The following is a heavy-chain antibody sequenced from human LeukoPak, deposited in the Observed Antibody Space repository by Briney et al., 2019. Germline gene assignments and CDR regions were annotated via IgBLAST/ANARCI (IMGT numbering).Heavy chain of an antibody. Sequence: SETLSLTCTVSGGSISSSSYYWGWIRQPPGKGLEWIGSLYHSGSTYYDPSLKSRVTISVDTSKNQLSLKLSSVTAADTAVYYCARVDAIPPSRYSSSRHRLDYWGQGTLVTVSS. D-gene: IGHD6-13*01. CDR1: GGSISSSSYY. V-gene: IGHV4-39*07. J-gene: IGHJ4*02. CDR3: ARVDAIPPSRYSSSRHRLDY. CDR2: LYHSGST.